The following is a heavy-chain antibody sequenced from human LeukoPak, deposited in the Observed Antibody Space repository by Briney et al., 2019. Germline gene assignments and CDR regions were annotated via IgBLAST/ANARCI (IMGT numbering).Heavy chain of an antibody. Sequence: SQTLSLTCAISGDSVSSNSAAWNWIRQSPSRGLEWLGRTYYRSKWYNDYAVSVKSRITINPDTSKNQFSLQLNSVTPEDTAVYYSARAYRGYYGSGSYYNDAFDIWGQGTMVTVSS. CDR3: ARAYRGYYGSGSYYNDAFDI. D-gene: IGHD3-10*01. J-gene: IGHJ3*02. V-gene: IGHV6-1*01. CDR1: GDSVSSNSAA. CDR2: TYYRSKWYN.